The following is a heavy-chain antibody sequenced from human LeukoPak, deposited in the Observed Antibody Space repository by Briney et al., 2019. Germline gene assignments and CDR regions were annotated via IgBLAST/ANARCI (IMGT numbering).Heavy chain of an antibody. V-gene: IGHV3-48*03. D-gene: IGHD1-14*01. J-gene: IGHJ4*02. Sequence: LSGGSLRLSCAASGFTVSSNYMSWVRQAPGKGLEWVSYISSSGSTIYYADSVKGRFTISRDNAKNSLYLQMNSLRAEDTAVYYCARDLSFDGNPFDYWGQGTLVTVSS. CDR3: ARDLSFDGNPFDY. CDR1: GFTVSSNY. CDR2: ISSSGSTI.